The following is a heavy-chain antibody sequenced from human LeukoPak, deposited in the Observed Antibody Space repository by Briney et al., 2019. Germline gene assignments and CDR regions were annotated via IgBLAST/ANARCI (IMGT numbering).Heavy chain of an antibody. CDR2: IYTSGST. CDR3: ARGVGRMYSSSWYGGYYFDY. J-gene: IGHJ4*02. Sequence: KPSETLSLTCTVSGGSISSYYWSWIRQPAGKGLEWIRRIYTSGSTNYNPSLKSRVTMSVDTSKNQFSLKLSSVTAADTAVYYCARGVGRMYSSSWYGGYYFDYWGQGTLVTVSS. CDR1: GGSISSYY. V-gene: IGHV4-4*07. D-gene: IGHD6-13*01.